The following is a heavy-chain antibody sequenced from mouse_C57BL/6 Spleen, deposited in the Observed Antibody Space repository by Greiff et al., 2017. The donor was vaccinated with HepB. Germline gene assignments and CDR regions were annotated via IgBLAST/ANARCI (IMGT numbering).Heavy chain of an antibody. Sequence: QVQLQQSGAELARPGASVKLSCKASGYTFTSYGISWVKQRTGQGLEWIGEIYPRGGNTYYHEKFKGKATLTADKSSSTAYMWLRSLTYEDTAVYFDSRVPPTITTVVAAEAYWGQGTLVTVSA. CDR3: SRVPPTITTVVAAEAY. D-gene: IGHD1-1*01. V-gene: IGHV1-81*01. CDR1: GYTFTSYG. CDR2: IYPRGGNT. J-gene: IGHJ3*01.